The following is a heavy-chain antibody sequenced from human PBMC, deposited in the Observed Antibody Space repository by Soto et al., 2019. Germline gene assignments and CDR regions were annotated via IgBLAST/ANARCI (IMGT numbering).Heavy chain of an antibody. V-gene: IGHV3-53*02. D-gene: IGHD1-26*01. J-gene: IGHJ4*02. CDR3: GRGYSGSQRQLAVDY. CDR1: GFSVGSNY. Sequence: EVQLVETGGGLIQPGGSLRLSCAASGFSVGSNYMSWVRQAPGKGLEWVSVIYSGGTTYYADSVKGRFTISSDNSKNTLYLQMNGQRVEGTARYYCGRGYSGSQRQLAVDYWGQGTLVTVSS. CDR2: IYSGGTT.